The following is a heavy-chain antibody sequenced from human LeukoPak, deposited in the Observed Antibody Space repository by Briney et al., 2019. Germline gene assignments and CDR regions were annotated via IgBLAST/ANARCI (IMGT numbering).Heavy chain of an antibody. CDR1: EFTFNNYG. V-gene: IGHV3-21*01. D-gene: IGHD3-10*01. CDR2: ISSSSTYI. CDR3: AKEGDYYGSGSYRDGFDI. Sequence: PGGSLRLSCAASEFTFNNYGMSWVRQAPGKVLEWVSSISSSSTYIFYADSVKGRFTISRDDAKNSLYLQMNSLRPEDTAVYYCAKEGDYYGSGSYRDGFDIWGQGTRATVSS. J-gene: IGHJ3*02.